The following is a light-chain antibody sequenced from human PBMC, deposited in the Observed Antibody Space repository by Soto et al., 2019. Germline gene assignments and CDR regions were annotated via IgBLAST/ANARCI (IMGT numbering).Light chain of an antibody. CDR1: SPNIGSGYD. Sequence: QSVLTQPPSVSGAPGQTVTISCTGGSPNIGSGYDVHWYQQLPGTAPKLLIYGNTNRPSGVPDRFSASTSATPASLAITGLQAEDEGDYYCQSYDNRLSGYVFGTGTKVTVL. CDR2: GNT. CDR3: QSYDNRLSGYV. J-gene: IGLJ1*01. V-gene: IGLV1-40*01.